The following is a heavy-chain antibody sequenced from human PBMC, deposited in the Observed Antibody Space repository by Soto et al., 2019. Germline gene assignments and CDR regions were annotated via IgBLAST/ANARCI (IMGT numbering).Heavy chain of an antibody. V-gene: IGHV3-64D*06. Sequence: PGGSLRLSCSAPGFTFSSYTMHWVRQAPGKGLDYVSGIRGNGDSPFYADSVKGRFTISRDNSKNALYLLMSSLSADDTAVYYCVKSRGGNNFDFFDWGQGALVTVSS. J-gene: IGHJ4*02. CDR2: IRGNGDSP. CDR1: GFTFSSYT. CDR3: VKSRGGNNFDFFD. D-gene: IGHD5-12*01.